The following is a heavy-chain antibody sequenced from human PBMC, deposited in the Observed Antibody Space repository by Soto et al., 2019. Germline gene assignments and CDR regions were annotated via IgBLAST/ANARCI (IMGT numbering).Heavy chain of an antibody. J-gene: IGHJ4*02. CDR2: ISYDGNNE. Sequence: GGSLRLSCAASGFIFSAYGIHWVRQAPGKGLEWVAFISYDGNNEHYADSVKGRFTISRDNSKNTLFLQMSSLGAEDTAVYYCAKDTYYHDTTGYYVFDYWGQGT. D-gene: IGHD3-22*01. CDR3: AKDTYYHDTTGYYVFDY. CDR1: GFIFSAYG. V-gene: IGHV3-30*18.